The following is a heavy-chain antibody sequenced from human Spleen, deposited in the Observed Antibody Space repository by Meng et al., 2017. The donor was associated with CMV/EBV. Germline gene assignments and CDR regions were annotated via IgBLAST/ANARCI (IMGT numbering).Heavy chain of an antibody. J-gene: IGHJ6*02. Sequence: GESLKISCAASGFSFSSYWMSWVRQAPGKGLEWVANIKQDGSEKYYVDSVKGRFTISRDNAKNSLYLQMNSLRAEDTAVYYCARSSGYSGYDYGMDVWGQGTTVTVSS. CDR1: GFSFSSYW. CDR2: IKQDGSEK. CDR3: ARSSGYSGYDYGMDV. D-gene: IGHD5-12*01. V-gene: IGHV3-7*01.